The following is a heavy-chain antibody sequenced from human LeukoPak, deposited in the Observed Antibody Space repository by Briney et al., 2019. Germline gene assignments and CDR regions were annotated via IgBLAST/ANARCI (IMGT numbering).Heavy chain of an antibody. CDR1: GFTVSSNY. CDR3: ARTLAVAGFDAFDI. V-gene: IGHV3-66*01. J-gene: IGHJ3*02. D-gene: IGHD6-19*01. CDR2: IYSGGST. Sequence: GGSLRLSCAASGFTVSSNYMSWVRQAPGKGLEWVSVIYSGGSTYYADSVKGRFTISRDNSKNTLYLQMNSLRAEDTAVYYCARTLAVAGFDAFDIWGQGTMVTVSS.